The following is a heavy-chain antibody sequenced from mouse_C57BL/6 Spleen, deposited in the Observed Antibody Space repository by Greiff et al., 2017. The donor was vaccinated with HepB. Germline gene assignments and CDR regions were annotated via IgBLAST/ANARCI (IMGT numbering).Heavy chain of an antibody. D-gene: IGHD3-2*02. CDR2: IYPGDGDT. V-gene: IGHV1-82*01. CDR3: AREGTAHATSGARDY. J-gene: IGHJ4*01. CDR1: GYAFSSSW. Sequence: VQLQQSGPELVKPGASVKISCKASGYAFSSSWMNWVKQRPGKGLEWIGRIYPGDGDTNYNGKFKGKATLTADKSSSTAYMQLSCLTSEDSAVYFCAREGTAHATSGARDYWGQGTSVTVSS.